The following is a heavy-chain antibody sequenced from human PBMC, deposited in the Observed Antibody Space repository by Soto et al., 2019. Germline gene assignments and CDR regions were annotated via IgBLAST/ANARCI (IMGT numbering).Heavy chain of an antibody. V-gene: IGHV3-33*01. CDR1: GFTFSSYG. CDR2: IWYDGSNK. CDR3: ARDRYDSSGYYAQYFQH. Sequence: GGSLRLSCAASGFTFSSYGMDWVRQAQGKGLEWVAVIWYDGSNKYYADSVKGRFTISRDNSKNTLYLQMNSLRAEDTAVYYCARDRYDSSGYYAQYFQHWGQGTLVTVSS. D-gene: IGHD3-22*01. J-gene: IGHJ1*01.